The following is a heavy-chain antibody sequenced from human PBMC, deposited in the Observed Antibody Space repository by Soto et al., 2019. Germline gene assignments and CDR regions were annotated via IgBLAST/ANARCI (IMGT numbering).Heavy chain of an antibody. D-gene: IGHD4-17*01. V-gene: IGHV4-31*03. CDR1: GGSVTGGGFC. CDR3: ASSDYGYTFNI. J-gene: IGHJ3*02. CDR2: MCYSGST. Sequence: SETLSLTCTVSGGSVTGGGFCWSWIGPHPGEGLEFIGYMCYSGSTNYNPSLTSRVAISIDTSKNQFSLTLTFVTDADTAVYYCASSDYGYTFNIWGQGTMVTVSS.